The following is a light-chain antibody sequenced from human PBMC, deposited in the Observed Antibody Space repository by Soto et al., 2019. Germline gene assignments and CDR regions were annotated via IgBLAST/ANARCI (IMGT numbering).Light chain of an antibody. CDR1: QSVYNSNNKNY. CDR3: QQYYGGPVT. Sequence: DIVLTQSPESLAVSLGERATINCKSSQSVYNSNNKNYLAWYRQRPGQPPEMLIYCASTQESGVPDRFIGSESGTDFRLTLSSLQAEDVAVYYCQQYYGGPVTVGPGPKVDVK. V-gene: IGKV4-1*01. CDR2: CAS. J-gene: IGKJ3*01.